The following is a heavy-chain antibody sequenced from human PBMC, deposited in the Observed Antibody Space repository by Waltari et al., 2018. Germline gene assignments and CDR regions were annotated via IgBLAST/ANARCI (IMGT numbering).Heavy chain of an antibody. CDR3: ARRNSAFDI. J-gene: IGHJ3*02. CDR1: GYSISSGYY. Sequence: QVQLQESGPGLVKPSETLSLTCAVSGYSISSGYYWGWIRQPPGKGLEWIGSIYHSGSTYYNPSLKSRVTISVDTSKNQFSLKLSSVTAADTDVYYCARRNSAFDIWGQGTMVTVSS. CDR2: IYHSGST. V-gene: IGHV4-38-2*01.